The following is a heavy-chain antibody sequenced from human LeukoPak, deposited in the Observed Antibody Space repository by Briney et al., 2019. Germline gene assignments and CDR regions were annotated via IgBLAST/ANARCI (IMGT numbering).Heavy chain of an antibody. J-gene: IGHJ4*02. V-gene: IGHV1-18*01. CDR2: ISAYNGNT. CDR3: ARTEPITMIIVTPPAC. D-gene: IGHD3-22*01. Sequence: ASVKDSCMASLYTFTRYVISWVRQAPERGVAWVGWISAYNGNTNYVQKLQGRGTMTTDTSTSTAYMELRSLRSDDTAVYYCARTEPITMIIVTPPACWGQGTLVTVSS. CDR1: LYTFTRYV.